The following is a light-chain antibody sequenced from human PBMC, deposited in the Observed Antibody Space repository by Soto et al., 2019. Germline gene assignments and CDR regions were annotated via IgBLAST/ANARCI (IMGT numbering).Light chain of an antibody. CDR1: QSISSW. Sequence: DIPMTQSPATLSASVGDRVTLTCRASQSISSWLAWYQQKPGKAPKLLIYGASSRATGIPDRFSGSGSGTDFTLTISRLEPEDFAVYYCQQYETFGQGTKVDIK. CDR3: QQYET. CDR2: GAS. V-gene: IGKV1-5*01. J-gene: IGKJ1*01.